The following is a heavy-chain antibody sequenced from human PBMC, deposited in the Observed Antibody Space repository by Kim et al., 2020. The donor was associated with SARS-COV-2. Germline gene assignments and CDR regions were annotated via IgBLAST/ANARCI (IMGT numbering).Heavy chain of an antibody. CDR3: ARDWADYDSSGYYFDY. V-gene: IGHV4-31*02. D-gene: IGHD3-22*01. Sequence: SLYCRFTIAVDTSKNQCYLKLSSVTAADTAVYYCARDWADYDSSGYYFDYWGQGTLVTVSS. J-gene: IGHJ4*02.